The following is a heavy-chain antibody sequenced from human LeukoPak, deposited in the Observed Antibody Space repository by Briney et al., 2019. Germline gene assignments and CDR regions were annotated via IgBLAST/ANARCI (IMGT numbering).Heavy chain of an antibody. J-gene: IGHJ5*02. V-gene: IGHV3-30-3*01. CDR2: ISYDGSNK. Sequence: GRSLRLSCAASGFTFSSYAMHWVRQAPGKGLGWVAVISYDGSNKYYADSVKGRFTISRDNSKNTLYLQMNSLRAEDTAVYYCARGLTYYYGSGSYSWFDPWGQGTLVTVSS. D-gene: IGHD3-10*01. CDR1: GFTFSSYA. CDR3: ARGLTYYYGSGSYSWFDP.